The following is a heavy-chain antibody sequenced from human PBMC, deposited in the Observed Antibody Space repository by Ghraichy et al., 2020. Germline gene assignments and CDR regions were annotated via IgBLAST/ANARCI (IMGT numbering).Heavy chain of an antibody. Sequence: GGSLRLSCAASGFTFSSYAMHWVRQAPGKGLEWVAVISYDGSNKYYADSVKGRFTIFRDNSKNTLYLQMNSLRAEDTAVYYCARVSDIVVVPAGGAFDIWGQGTMVTVSS. V-gene: IGHV3-30-3*01. CDR1: GFTFSSYA. D-gene: IGHD2-2*01. J-gene: IGHJ3*02. CDR2: ISYDGSNK. CDR3: ARVSDIVVVPAGGAFDI.